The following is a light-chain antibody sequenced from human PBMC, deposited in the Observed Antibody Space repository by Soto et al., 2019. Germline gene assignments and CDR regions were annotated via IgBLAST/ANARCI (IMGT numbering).Light chain of an antibody. Sequence: EIVMTQSPATLSVSPGERATLSCRARQSVRGNLAWYQQKPGQSPRLLIYGASSRATGIPARFSGSGSGTEFTLTISRLQSEDFAVYYCQQYNNWPFITFGQGTRLESK. CDR2: GAS. CDR1: QSVRGN. J-gene: IGKJ5*01. V-gene: IGKV3-15*01. CDR3: QQYNNWPFIT.